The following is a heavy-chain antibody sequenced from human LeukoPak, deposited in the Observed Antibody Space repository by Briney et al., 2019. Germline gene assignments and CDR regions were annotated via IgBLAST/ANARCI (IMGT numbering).Heavy chain of an antibody. CDR1: GYTFTGYY. J-gene: IGHJ4*02. Sequence: GASVKVSCKASGYTFTGYYMHWVRQAPGQGLEWMGWINPNSGGTNYAQKFQGRVTMTRDTSISTAYMELSRLRSDDTAVYYCASTHGRGSGWPDISFDYGGQGTLVTVSS. CDR2: INPNSGGT. D-gene: IGHD6-19*01. V-gene: IGHV1-2*02. CDR3: ASTHGRGSGWPDISFDY.